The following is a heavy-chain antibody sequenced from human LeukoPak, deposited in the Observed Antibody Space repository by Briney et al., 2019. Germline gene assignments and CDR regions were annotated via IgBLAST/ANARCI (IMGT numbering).Heavy chain of an antibody. Sequence: GGSLRLSCAASGFTFDDYGMSWVRHAPGKGLEWVSGINWNGGSTGYADSVKGRFTISRDNAKNTLYLQMNSLRAEDTAVYYWAKDPGGEAPFDYWGQGTLVTVSS. CDR1: GFTFDDYG. D-gene: IGHD3-16*01. CDR2: INWNGGST. V-gene: IGHV3-20*04. J-gene: IGHJ4*02. CDR3: AKDPGGEAPFDY.